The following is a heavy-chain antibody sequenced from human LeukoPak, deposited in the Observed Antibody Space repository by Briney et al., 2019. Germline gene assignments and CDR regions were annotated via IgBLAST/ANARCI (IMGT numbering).Heavy chain of an antibody. Sequence: ASVKVSCKASGYTFTSYYMHWVRQAPGQGLEWMGIINPSGGSTSYAQKLQGRVTMTTDTSTSTAYMELRSLRSDDTAVYYCARGRRGGTNYWGQGTLVTVSS. CDR2: INPSGGST. CDR3: ARGRRGGTNY. CDR1: GYTFTSYY. V-gene: IGHV1-46*01. D-gene: IGHD3-16*01. J-gene: IGHJ4*02.